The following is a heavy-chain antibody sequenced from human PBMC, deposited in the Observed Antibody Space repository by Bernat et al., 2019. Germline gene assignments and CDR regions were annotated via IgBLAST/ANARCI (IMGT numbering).Heavy chain of an antibody. D-gene: IGHD2-8*01. Sequence: LQLQESGPGLLKPSETLSLTCTVSGVSISSSSYYWGWIRQPPGKGLEWIGNIYYSGSTYYNPSLKSRVTISVETSKNQISLKLNSVTAADTAVYYCARQDLIHFDFWGQGILVTVSS. CDR3: ARQDLIHFDF. CDR2: IYYSGST. V-gene: IGHV4-39*01. CDR1: GVSISSSSYY. J-gene: IGHJ4*02.